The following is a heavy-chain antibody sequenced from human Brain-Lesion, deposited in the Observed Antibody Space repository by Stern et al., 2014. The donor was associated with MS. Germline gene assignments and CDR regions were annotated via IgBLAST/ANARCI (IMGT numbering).Heavy chain of an antibody. CDR3: ARYDDSSGYYQVGGLDS. J-gene: IGHJ4*02. V-gene: IGHV4-4*02. D-gene: IGHD3-22*01. Sequence: QVQLQESGPGLVKPSGPLSLTCAVSGGSISSCPLWTWVRQPPGKGLEGVGAIYHRGNDTYNPSFKRRVTMPVDKSRNQFSLKLNSVTAADTAIYFCARYDDSSGYYQVGGLDSWGQGTLVSVSS. CDR2: IYHRGND. CDR1: GGSISSCPL.